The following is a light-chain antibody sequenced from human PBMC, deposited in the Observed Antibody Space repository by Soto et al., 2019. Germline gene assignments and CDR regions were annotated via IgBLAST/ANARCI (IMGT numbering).Light chain of an antibody. CDR2: KAS. V-gene: IGKV1-5*03. J-gene: IGKJ2*03. CDR1: QSISNW. CDR3: QQYKRYASS. Sequence: DIQMTQSPSTLSTSVGDRVTITCRASQSISNWLAWYQQKPGKAPKLLIYKASTLESGVPSRFSGSGSGTEVTLTISSLQPDDFATYYCQQYKRYASSFGQGTKLEIK.